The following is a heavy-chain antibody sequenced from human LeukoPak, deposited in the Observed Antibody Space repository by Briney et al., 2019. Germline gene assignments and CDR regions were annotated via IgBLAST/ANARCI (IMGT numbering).Heavy chain of an antibody. CDR2: INPNSGGT. J-gene: IGHJ4*02. D-gene: IGHD2-21*02. Sequence: ASVKVSCKASGYTFTGYYMHWVRQAPGQGLEWMGWINPNSGGTNYAQKFQGRVTMTRDTSITTAYMELSRLKPDDTAVYYCATDCGGDCYSRYWGQGTLVTVSS. CDR1: GYTFTGYY. CDR3: ATDCGGDCYSRY. V-gene: IGHV1-2*02.